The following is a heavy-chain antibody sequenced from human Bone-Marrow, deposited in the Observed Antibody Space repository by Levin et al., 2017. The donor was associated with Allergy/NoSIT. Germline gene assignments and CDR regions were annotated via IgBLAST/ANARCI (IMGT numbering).Heavy chain of an antibody. CDR2: IYHIGTT. J-gene: IGHJ5*02. V-gene: IGHV4-30-4*01. CDR3: SRRQQWFQWFDP. Sequence: SETLSLTCSVSGGSIRNGDYYGTWIRQTPGKGLEWIGNIYHIGTTHLNPSLKGRVTMSMDTSKNQFSLKLNSVTASDAAVYYCSRRQQWFQWFDPWGLGTLVAVSS. CDR1: GGSIRNGDYY. D-gene: IGHD6-19*01.